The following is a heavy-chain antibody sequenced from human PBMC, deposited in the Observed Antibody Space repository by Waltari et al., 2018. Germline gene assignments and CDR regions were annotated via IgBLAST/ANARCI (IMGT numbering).Heavy chain of an antibody. CDR3: ARATYYTIFGVTIYYFDY. CDR2: IYSGGST. V-gene: IGHV3-53*01. J-gene: IGHJ4*02. CDR1: GFTVSSNY. D-gene: IGHD3-3*01. Sequence: EVQLVESGGGLIQPGGSLRLSCAASGFTVSSNYMSWVRQAPGKGLEWVSVIYSGGSTYYGDSVKGRFTIARDNSKNTLYLQMNSLRAEDTAVYYCARATYYTIFGVTIYYFDYWGQGTLVTVSS.